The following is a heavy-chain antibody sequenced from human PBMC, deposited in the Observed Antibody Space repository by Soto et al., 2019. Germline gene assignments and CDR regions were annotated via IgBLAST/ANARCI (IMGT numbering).Heavy chain of an antibody. CDR1: GGSISSYY. J-gene: IGHJ4*02. D-gene: IGHD6-19*01. CDR2: IYYSGST. V-gene: IGHV4-59*08. Sequence: QVQLQESGPGLVKPSETLSLTCTVSGGSISSYYWSWIRQPPGKGLEWIGYIYYSGSTNYNPSLMSRVTISVYTSKHQFSLKLSSVTAADTAVYYCARLWGQWLEQGPCDYWGQGTLVTVSS. CDR3: ARLWGQWLEQGPCDY.